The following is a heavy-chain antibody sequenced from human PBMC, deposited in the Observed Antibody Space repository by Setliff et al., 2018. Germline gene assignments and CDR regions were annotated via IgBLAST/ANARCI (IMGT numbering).Heavy chain of an antibody. J-gene: IGHJ6*02. Sequence: GGSLRLSCAASGFTFSSYWMSWVRQAPGKGLEWVANIKQDGSEKYYVDSVKGRFTISRDNAKNSLYLQMNSLRAEDTAVYYCARGGYNFWSGYPYYYYYYGMDVWGQGTTVTVSS. CDR1: GFTFSSYW. V-gene: IGHV3-7*01. CDR2: IKQDGSEK. D-gene: IGHD3-3*01. CDR3: ARGGYNFWSGYPYYYYYYGMDV.